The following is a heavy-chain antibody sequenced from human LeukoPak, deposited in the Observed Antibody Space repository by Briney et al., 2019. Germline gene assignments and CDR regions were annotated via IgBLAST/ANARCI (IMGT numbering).Heavy chain of an antibody. Sequence: GRSLRLSCAASGFTFSSYGVHWVRQAPGKGLEWVAVISYDGSNKYYTDSVKGRFTISRDNSKNTLYLQMNSLRAEDTAVYYCAKDHRQEYSGNYYNWFDPWGQGTLVTVSS. CDR2: ISYDGSNK. V-gene: IGHV3-30*18. D-gene: IGHD1-26*01. CDR1: GFTFSSYG. J-gene: IGHJ5*02. CDR3: AKDHRQEYSGNYYNWFDP.